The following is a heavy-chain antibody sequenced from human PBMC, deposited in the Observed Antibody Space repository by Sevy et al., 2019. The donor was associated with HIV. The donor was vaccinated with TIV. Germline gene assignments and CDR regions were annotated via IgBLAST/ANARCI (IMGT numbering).Heavy chain of an antibody. CDR2: ISGSGGST. D-gene: IGHD3-22*01. J-gene: IGHJ4*02. V-gene: IGHV3-23*01. CDR3: SKGLGSVVTTGFDY. CDR1: GFTFSSYA. Sequence: GGSLGLSCAASGFTFSSYAMSWVRQAPGKGLEWVSAISGSGGSTYYADSVKGRFTISRDDSKNTLYLQMNSLRAEDTAVYYCSKGLGSVVTTGFDYWGQGTLVTVSS.